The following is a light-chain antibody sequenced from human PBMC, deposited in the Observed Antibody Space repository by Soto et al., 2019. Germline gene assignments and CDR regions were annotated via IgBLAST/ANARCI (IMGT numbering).Light chain of an antibody. V-gene: IGLV2-14*03. CDR1: SSDVGAYNY. J-gene: IGLJ1*01. Sequence: QSALTQPASVSGSPGQSITISCTGTSSDVGAYNYVSWYQQHPGKAPKLMIFAVSNRPSGVSNRFSGSKSGNTASLTISGLQAEDEADYYCSSYTSSSTLVFVFGTGTKVTVL. CDR3: SSYTSSSTLVFV. CDR2: AVS.